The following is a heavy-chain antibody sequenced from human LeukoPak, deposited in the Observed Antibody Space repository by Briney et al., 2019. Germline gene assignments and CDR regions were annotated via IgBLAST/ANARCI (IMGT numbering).Heavy chain of an antibody. CDR1: GYSISSGYY. CDR2: IYHSAST. Sequence: PSETLSLTCTVSGYSISSGYYWGWVRQPPGKGLEWIGSIYHSASTYYNPSLKSRVTISVDTSTNQFSLKLSSVTAADTAVYYCARIIVATTCFDYWGQGTLVTVSS. V-gene: IGHV4-38-2*02. D-gene: IGHD5-12*01. J-gene: IGHJ4*02. CDR3: ARIIVATTCFDY.